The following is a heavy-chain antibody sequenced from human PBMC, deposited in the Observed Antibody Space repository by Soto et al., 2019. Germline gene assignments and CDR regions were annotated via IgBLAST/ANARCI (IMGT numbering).Heavy chain of an antibody. CDR3: ARCTVDTIVSSGWCNWLGP. V-gene: IGHV3-23*01. CDR2: VSGGGGDT. Sequence: VQLLESGVGLVQPGGSLRLSCAASGFTFNNFAMSWVRQSPGKGLEWVSAVSGGGGDTYYADSVKGRFTISRDNFAITLVRQMQSLRADDTAIYFCARCTVDTIVSSGWCNWLGPWGQGALVTVSS. J-gene: IGHJ5*02. D-gene: IGHD5-12*01. CDR1: GFTFNNFA.